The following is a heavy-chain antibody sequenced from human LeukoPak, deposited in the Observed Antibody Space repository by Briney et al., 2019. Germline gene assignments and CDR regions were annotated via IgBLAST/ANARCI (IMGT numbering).Heavy chain of an antibody. Sequence: PGGSLRLSCAASGFTFSHYSMNWVRQAPGKGLEWVSSISSGSSYIYYADSVKGRFTISRDNAKNSLYLQMNSLRAEETAVYYCARNGMGVIKAFDIWGQGTMVTVSS. CDR1: GFTFSHYS. CDR2: ISSGSSYI. CDR3: ARNGMGVIKAFDI. V-gene: IGHV3-21*04. D-gene: IGHD3-16*02. J-gene: IGHJ3*02.